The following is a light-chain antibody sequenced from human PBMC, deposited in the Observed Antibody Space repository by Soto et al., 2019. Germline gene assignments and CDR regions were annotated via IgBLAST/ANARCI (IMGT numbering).Light chain of an antibody. J-gene: IGLJ3*02. V-gene: IGLV4-69*01. Sequence: QPVLTQSPSASASLGASVKLTCTLSSGHSSYAIAWHQQQPEKGPRYLMKLNSDGSHSKGDGIPDRFSGSSSGAERYLTISSLQSEDEAYYYCQTWGTGTAWVFGGGTKLTVL. CDR1: SGHSSYA. CDR3: QTWGTGTAWV. CDR2: LNSDGSH.